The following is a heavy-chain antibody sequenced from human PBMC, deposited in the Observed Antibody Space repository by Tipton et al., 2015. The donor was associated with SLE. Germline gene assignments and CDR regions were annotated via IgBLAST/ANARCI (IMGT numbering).Heavy chain of an antibody. V-gene: IGHV1-8*02. D-gene: IGHD6-19*01. Sequence: QLVQSGAELKKPGASVKVSCKASGYTFTDYYIHWVRQAPGQGLEYMGWLNPASGYTGYAQKFQGRVNMTRDTSITTAYMELSSLTSADTAVYYCARGPVASGSSFFNYWGQGTLVTVSA. CDR2: LNPASGYT. J-gene: IGHJ4*02. CDR1: GYTFTDYY. CDR3: ARGPVASGSSFFNY.